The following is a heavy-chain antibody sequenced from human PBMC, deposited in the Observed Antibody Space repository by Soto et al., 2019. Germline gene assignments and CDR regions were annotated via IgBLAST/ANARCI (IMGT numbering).Heavy chain of an antibody. Sequence: SETLSLTCAVYGGTFSGYYWSWIRQPPGKGLEWIGEINHSGSTNYNPSLKSRVTISVDTSKNQFSLKLSSVTAADTAVYYCARGRGITIFGVGLNWFDPWGQGTLVTVSS. D-gene: IGHD3-3*01. CDR2: INHSGST. CDR1: GGTFSGYY. J-gene: IGHJ5*02. CDR3: ARGRGITIFGVGLNWFDP. V-gene: IGHV4-34*01.